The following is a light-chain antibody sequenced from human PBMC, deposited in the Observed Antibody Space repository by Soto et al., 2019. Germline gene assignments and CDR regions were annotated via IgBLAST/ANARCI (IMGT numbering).Light chain of an antibody. Sequence: ILLKQSPATLSLSPGERATLSCLASQSVSSYLAWYQQKPGQAPRLLIYDASNRATGIPARFSGSGSGTDFTLTISSLEPEDFAVYYCQQRSNWPPITFGQGTRLEIK. CDR1: QSVSSY. J-gene: IGKJ5*01. CDR2: DAS. CDR3: QQRSNWPPIT. V-gene: IGKV3-11*01.